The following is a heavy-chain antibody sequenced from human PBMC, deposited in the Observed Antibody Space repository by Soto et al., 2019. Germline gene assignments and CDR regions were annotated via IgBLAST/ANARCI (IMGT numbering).Heavy chain of an antibody. V-gene: IGHV4-59*01. CDR1: GGSISSYY. Sequence: SETLSLTCTVSGGSISSYYWSWIRQPPGKGLEWIGYIYYSGSTNYNPSLKSRVTISVDTSKNQFSLKLSSVTAADTAVYYCARGLGGWAQGAFDIWGQGTMVTVSS. D-gene: IGHD3-16*01. J-gene: IGHJ3*02. CDR3: ARGLGGWAQGAFDI. CDR2: IYYSGST.